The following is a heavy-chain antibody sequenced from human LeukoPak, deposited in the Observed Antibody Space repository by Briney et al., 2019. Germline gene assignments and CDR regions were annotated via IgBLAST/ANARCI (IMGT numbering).Heavy chain of an antibody. CDR1: GGSISSGGYY. D-gene: IGHD6-13*01. J-gene: IGHJ4*02. CDR2: IYHSGST. Sequence: SQTLSLTCTVSGGSISSGGYYWSWIRQPPGKGLEWIGYIYHSGSTCYNPSLKSRVTISVDTSKNQFSLKLSSVTAADTAVYYCARHLAAGAHFGYWGQGTLVTVSS. V-gene: IGHV4-30-2*02. CDR3: ARHLAAGAHFGY.